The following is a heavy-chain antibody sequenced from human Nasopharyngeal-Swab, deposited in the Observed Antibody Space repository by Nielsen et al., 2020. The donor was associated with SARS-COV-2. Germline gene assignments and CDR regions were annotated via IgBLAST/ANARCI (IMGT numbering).Heavy chain of an antibody. Sequence: SETLSLTCAVFGGSFSNYYWTWIRQPPGKELEWIGEFKYGGSSNYNPSLKSRVTMSLDTFKNQFSLELSSVTAADTAVYYCARGAPSSYWFDPWGQGTLVTVSS. CDR3: ARGAPSSYWFDP. J-gene: IGHJ5*02. CDR1: GGSFSNYY. V-gene: IGHV4-34*01. CDR2: FKYGGSS.